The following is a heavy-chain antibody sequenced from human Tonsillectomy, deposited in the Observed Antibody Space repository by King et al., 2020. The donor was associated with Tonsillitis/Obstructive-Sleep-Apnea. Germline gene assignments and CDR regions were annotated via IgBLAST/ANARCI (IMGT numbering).Heavy chain of an antibody. J-gene: IGHJ3*02. CDR2: IYYTGNT. D-gene: IGHD5-12*01. CDR1: GDSINSHY. Sequence: QLQLQESGPGLVKPSETLSLTCTVSGDSINSHYWSWIRQPPGKGLEWIGYIYYTGNTNYNPSLKSRVTISVDTSKNQFSLKLSSVTAADTAVYYCAREGLRDAFDIWGQGTMVTVSS. CDR3: AREGLRDAFDI. V-gene: IGHV4-59*11.